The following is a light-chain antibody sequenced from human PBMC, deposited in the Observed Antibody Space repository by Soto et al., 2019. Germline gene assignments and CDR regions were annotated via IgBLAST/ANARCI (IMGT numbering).Light chain of an antibody. V-gene: IGKV3-20*01. CDR3: QQYDSSVWT. CDR1: QSVSSTS. Sequence: ENVLTQSPGTLSLSPGERATLSCRARQSVSSTSLAWYQQKPGQAPRLLMYGVSSRATGIPDRFSGSGSGTDFTLTINRLEPEDFAVYFCQQYDSSVWTFGQGTKV. CDR2: GVS. J-gene: IGKJ1*01.